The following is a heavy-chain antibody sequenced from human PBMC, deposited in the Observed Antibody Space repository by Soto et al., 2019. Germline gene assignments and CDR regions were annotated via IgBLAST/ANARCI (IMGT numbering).Heavy chain of an antibody. Sequence: GGSLRLSCAASGFTFSSYAMSWVRQAPGKGLEWVSAISGSGGSTYYADSVKGRFTISRDNSKNTLYLQMNSLRAEDTAVYYCSKGNSGYDYLDYYYYYMDVWGKGTTVTVSS. CDR2: ISGSGGST. CDR1: GFTFSSYA. J-gene: IGHJ6*03. V-gene: IGHV3-23*01. D-gene: IGHD5-12*01. CDR3: SKGNSGYDYLDYYYYYMDV.